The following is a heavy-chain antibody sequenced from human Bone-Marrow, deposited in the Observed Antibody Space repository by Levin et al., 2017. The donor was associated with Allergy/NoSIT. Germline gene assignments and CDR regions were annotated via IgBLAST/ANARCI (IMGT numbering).Heavy chain of an antibody. CDR2: IWYDGSNK. Sequence: GGSLRLSCATSGFPFSNYGIHWVRQAPGKGLEWVSFIWYDGSNKYYADSVKGRFTISRDKSKNTVYLQMNSLRAEDTAVYYCARDRGPSRLDYWGQGTLVTVSP. D-gene: IGHD3-10*01. CDR3: ARDRGPSRLDY. J-gene: IGHJ4*02. CDR1: GFPFSNYG. V-gene: IGHV3-33*01.